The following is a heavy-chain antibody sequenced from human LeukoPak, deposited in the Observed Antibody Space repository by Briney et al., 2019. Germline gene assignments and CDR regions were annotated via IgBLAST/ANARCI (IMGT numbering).Heavy chain of an antibody. CDR1: GFTFSSYG. CDR3: AKDLEGYCSSTSCYNFDY. D-gene: IGHD2-2*02. V-gene: IGHV3-33*06. J-gene: IGHJ4*02. Sequence: GRSLRLSCAASGFTFSSYGMHWVRQAPGKGLEWVAVIWYDGSNKYYADSVKGRFTISRDNSKNTLYLQMNSLRAEDTAVYYCAKDLEGYCSSTSCYNFDYWGQGTLVTVSS. CDR2: IWYDGSNK.